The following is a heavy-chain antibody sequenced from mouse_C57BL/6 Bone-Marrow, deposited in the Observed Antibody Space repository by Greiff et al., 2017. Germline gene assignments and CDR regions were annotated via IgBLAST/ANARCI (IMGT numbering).Heavy chain of an antibody. CDR2: IDPSDSYT. Sequence: VQLQQPGAELVMPWASVKLSCKSSGYTFTSYWMHWVKQRPGQGLEWIGEIDPSDSYTNYNQKFKGKSTLTVDKSSSTAYMQLSSLTSEDSAVYYCARWDYWGQGTSVTVSS. CDR3: ARWDY. V-gene: IGHV1-69*01. CDR1: GYTFTSYW. J-gene: IGHJ4*01.